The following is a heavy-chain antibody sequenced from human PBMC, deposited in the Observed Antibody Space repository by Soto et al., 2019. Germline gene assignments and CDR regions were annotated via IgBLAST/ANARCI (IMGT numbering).Heavy chain of an antibody. CDR3: ARGGPILRYFDWLPPDY. V-gene: IGHV4-39*01. CDR1: GGSISSSRYY. CDR2: IYYSGST. Sequence: AETRSLTCTVSGGSISSSRYYWGWIRQPPGKGREWIGSIYYSGSTYYNPPLKSRVTISVDTPKNQLSLKLSSVPAADTAVYYCARGGPILRYFDWLPPDYWGQGTLVTVSS. D-gene: IGHD3-9*01. J-gene: IGHJ4*02.